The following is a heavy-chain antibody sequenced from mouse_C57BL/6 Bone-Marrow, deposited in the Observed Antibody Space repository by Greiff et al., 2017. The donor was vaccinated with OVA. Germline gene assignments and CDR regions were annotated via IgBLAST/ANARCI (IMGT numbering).Heavy chain of an antibody. Sequence: VHVKQSGPELVKPGASVKISCKASGYTFTDYYMNWVKQSHGKSLEWIGDINPNNGGTSYNQQFKGKATLTVDKSSSTAYMELRSLTSEDYAVDYCAREYSNFAMDYWGQGTSVTVSS. D-gene: IGHD2-5*01. CDR1: GYTFTDYY. V-gene: IGHV1-26*01. J-gene: IGHJ4*01. CDR3: AREYSNFAMDY. CDR2: INPNNGGT.